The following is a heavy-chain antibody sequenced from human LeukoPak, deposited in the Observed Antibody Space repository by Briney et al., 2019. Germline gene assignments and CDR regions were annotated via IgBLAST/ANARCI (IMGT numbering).Heavy chain of an antibody. CDR1: GGSISSRSYY. Sequence: PSETLSLTCTVSGGSISSRSYYWGWIRQPPGKGLEWIGSIYYSGTTYYNVSLKSRVTISIDTSKNQFSLKLSSVTAADTAVYYCARNSRVVTQIDYWGQGTLVTVSS. CDR2: IYYSGTT. CDR3: ARNSRVVTQIDY. V-gene: IGHV4-39*07. D-gene: IGHD3-3*01. J-gene: IGHJ4*02.